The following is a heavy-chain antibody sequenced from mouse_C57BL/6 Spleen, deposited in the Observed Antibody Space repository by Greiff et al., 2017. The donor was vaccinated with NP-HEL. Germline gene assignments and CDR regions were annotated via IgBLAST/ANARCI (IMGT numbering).Heavy chain of an antibody. CDR3: TTGGYHLAY. D-gene: IGHD2-2*01. Sequence: VQLQQSGAELVRPGASVMLSCTASGFNIKDDYMHWVKQRPEQGLEWIGWIDPENGDTEYASKFQGKATITADTSSNTAYLQLSSLTSEDTAVYYCTTGGYHLAYWGQGTLVTVSA. CDR1: GFNIKDDY. V-gene: IGHV14-4*01. J-gene: IGHJ3*01. CDR2: IDPENGDT.